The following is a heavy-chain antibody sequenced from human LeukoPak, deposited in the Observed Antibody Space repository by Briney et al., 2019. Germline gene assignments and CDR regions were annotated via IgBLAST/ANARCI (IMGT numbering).Heavy chain of an antibody. V-gene: IGHV3-23*01. D-gene: IGHD3-10*02. CDR1: RFTFSSYA. Sequence: GGSLRLSCAASRFTFSSYAMSWVRQAPGKGLEWVSGISWSSDNIDYADSVKGRFTTSRDNAKNSLYLQMNSLRAEDTAVYYCAELGITMIGGVWGKGTTVTISS. CDR2: ISWSSDNI. CDR3: AELGITMIGGV. J-gene: IGHJ6*04.